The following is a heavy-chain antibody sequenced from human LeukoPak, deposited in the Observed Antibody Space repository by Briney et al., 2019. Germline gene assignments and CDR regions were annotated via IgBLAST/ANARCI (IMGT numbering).Heavy chain of an antibody. CDR2: IHYSEGT. V-gene: IGHV4-59*01. J-gene: IGHJ3*02. D-gene: IGHD2-2*02. Sequence: SETLSLTCTVSGDSMNNYYWSWIRQPPGKGLEWIGYIHYSEGTSYSPSLKSRVTISIDTSKNQFSLNLNSVTTADTAVYYCARDHGYCSSTSCYSDAFDIWGQGTMVTVSS. CDR1: GDSMNNYY. CDR3: ARDHGYCSSTSCYSDAFDI.